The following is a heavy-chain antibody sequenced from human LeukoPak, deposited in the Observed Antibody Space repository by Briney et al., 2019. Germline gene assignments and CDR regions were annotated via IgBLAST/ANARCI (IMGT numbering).Heavy chain of an antibody. CDR1: GYTLTELP. V-gene: IGHV1-24*01. CDR3: ATAGVAAAGLMPDFDY. J-gene: IGHJ4*02. D-gene: IGHD6-13*01. Sequence: ASVKVSCKVSGYTLTELPMHWVRQAPGKGLEWMGGFDPEDGETIYAQKFQGRVTMTEDTSTDTAYMELSSLRSEDTAVYYCATAGVAAAGLMPDFDYWGQGTLVTVSS. CDR2: FDPEDGET.